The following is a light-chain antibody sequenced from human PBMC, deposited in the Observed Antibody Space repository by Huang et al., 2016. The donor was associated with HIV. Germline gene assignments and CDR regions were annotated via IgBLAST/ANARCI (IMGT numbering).Light chain of an antibody. J-gene: IGKJ3*01. CDR2: AAS. Sequence: DIQMTQSPSSLSASVGDRVIITCRASQSISSYLNWYQQQPGKAPNLLIYAASSLQSGLASRFSGSGSGTDFTLTIRSLQPEDFAAYYCQQSYSNTFTFGAGTKVDVK. CDR1: QSISSY. V-gene: IGKV1-39*01. CDR3: QQSYSNTFT.